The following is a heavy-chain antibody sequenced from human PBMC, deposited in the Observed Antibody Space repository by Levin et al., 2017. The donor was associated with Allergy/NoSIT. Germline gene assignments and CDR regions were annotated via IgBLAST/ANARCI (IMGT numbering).Heavy chain of an antibody. CDR2: ISKDGSNK. D-gene: IGHD3-3*02. Sequence: GESLKISCAASGFTFSRYGMHWVRQAPGKGLEWLGVISKDGSNKYYADSVKGRFTISRDNSKNTLYLQMNSLSDEDTALYYCAKDQAFDGFDPWGQGTLVTVSS. CDR1: GFTFSRYG. CDR3: AKDQAFDGFDP. J-gene: IGHJ5*02. V-gene: IGHV3-30*18.